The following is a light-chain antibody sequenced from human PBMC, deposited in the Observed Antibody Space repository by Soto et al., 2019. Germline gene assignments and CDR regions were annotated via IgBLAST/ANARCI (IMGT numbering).Light chain of an antibody. Sequence: EIVMTQSPATLSVSPGERVTLSCRASQSVSSNFAWFQQKPGQGPRLLIYGASTRATGIPARFSGSGSETEFTLTISSLQSEDFAVYYCQQYNNWPPLTFGGGTKVEIK. J-gene: IGKJ4*01. CDR1: QSVSSN. V-gene: IGKV3-15*01. CDR2: GAS. CDR3: QQYNNWPPLT.